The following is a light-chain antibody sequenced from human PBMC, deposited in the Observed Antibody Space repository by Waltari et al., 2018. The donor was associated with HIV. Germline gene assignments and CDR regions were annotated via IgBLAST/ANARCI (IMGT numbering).Light chain of an antibody. CDR1: QSVLYSSTNKNY. Sequence: IVMTQSPDSLVVSLGEKSTINRKSCQSVLYSSTNKNYLAWFQQKPGQSPKLLIYWASTRESGVPDRFSGSGSGTDFTLTISSLQSEDVAVYYCQQYYSTPYTFGQGTKLQIK. V-gene: IGKV4-1*01. CDR3: QQYYSTPYT. J-gene: IGKJ2*01. CDR2: WAS.